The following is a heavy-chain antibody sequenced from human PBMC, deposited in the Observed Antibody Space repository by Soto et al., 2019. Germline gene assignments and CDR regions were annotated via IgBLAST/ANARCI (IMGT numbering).Heavy chain of an antibody. J-gene: IGHJ6*02. CDR2: ISAYNGNT. V-gene: IGHV1-18*01. D-gene: IGHD2-2*01. CDR1: GYTFTSYG. CDR3: ARDGVVVPDVYYYYGMDV. Sequence: QVQLVQSGAEVKKPGASVKVSCKASGYTFTSYGISWVRQAPGQGLEWMGWISAYNGNTNYAQKLHGRVTRTTDTSTSTAYMELRSLRSDDTAVYYCARDGVVVPDVYYYYGMDVWGQGTTVTVSS.